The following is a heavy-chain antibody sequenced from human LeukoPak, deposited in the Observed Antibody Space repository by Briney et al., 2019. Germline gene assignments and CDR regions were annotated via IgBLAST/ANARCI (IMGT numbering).Heavy chain of an antibody. D-gene: IGHD6-19*01. J-gene: IGHJ4*02. V-gene: IGHV3-21*01. CDR3: ATAAPASGWYFDY. Sequence: GGSLRLSCAASGFTFSSYSMNWVRQAPGKGLEWVSSISSSSSYIYYADSVKGRFTISRDISKNTLYLQMNSLRAEDTAVYYCATAAPASGWYFDYWGQGTLVNVSS. CDR1: GFTFSSYS. CDR2: ISSSSSYI.